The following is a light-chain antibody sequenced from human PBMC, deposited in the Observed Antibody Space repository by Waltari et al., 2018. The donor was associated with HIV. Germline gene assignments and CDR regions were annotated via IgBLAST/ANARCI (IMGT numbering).Light chain of an antibody. Sequence: SDLTQPASVSGFLGPSIPISCAGGDSDFVLYHFISWYQQQPGKVPKLLLYEFDTRASGIPGRFSGSKSGNTASLTITGLQIEDEGLYYCASYTADDTVLFGGGTTVTVL. CDR2: EFD. V-gene: IGLV2-14*01. CDR1: DSDFVLYHF. J-gene: IGLJ2*01. CDR3: ASYTADDTVL.